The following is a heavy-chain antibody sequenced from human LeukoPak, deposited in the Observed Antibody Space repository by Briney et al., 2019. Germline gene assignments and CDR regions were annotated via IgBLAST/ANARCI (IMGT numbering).Heavy chain of an antibody. CDR2: INPSGGST. CDR1: GYTFTRYY. D-gene: IGHD1-1*01. CDR3: ARESLLTGSSEY. J-gene: IGHJ4*02. Sequence: ASVKVSCKASGYTFTRYYMHWVRQAPGQGLEWMGLINPSGGSTVLVQKFQGRVTMTSDTPTSTVYLEVSSLRSEDTAVYYCARESLLTGSSEYWGQGTVVTVSS. V-gene: IGHV1-46*01.